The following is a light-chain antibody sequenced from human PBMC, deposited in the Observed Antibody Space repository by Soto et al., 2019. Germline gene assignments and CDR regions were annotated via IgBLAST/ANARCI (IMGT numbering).Light chain of an antibody. J-gene: IGKJ1*01. V-gene: IGKV3-15*01. CDR1: QSIKRSS. CDR3: HQRQSWPRT. Sequence: EIVMTQSPATLSVPPGEGATLSCRASQSIKRSSLAWYQQKPGQAPRLLIFGASTRVTGIPARFSGSGSGTDFTLTISDVQPEDFALYYCHQRQSWPRTFGQGTKVDIK. CDR2: GAS.